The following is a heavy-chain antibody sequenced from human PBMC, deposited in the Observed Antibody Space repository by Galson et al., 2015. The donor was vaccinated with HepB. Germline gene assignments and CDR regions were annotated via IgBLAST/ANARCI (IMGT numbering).Heavy chain of an antibody. CDR3: ARKPNYDVLTGERYNFDY. CDR1: GFTFSSFW. CDR2: IKQDGSEM. D-gene: IGHD3-9*01. V-gene: IGHV3-7*03. J-gene: IGHJ4*02. Sequence: SLRLSCAASGFTFSSFWMTWIRQAPGKGLEWVANIKQDGSEMHYVDSVKGRFTISRDNAKNLLFLDMSSLRVDDTAVYFCARKPNYDVLTGERYNFDYWGRGTLVTVSS.